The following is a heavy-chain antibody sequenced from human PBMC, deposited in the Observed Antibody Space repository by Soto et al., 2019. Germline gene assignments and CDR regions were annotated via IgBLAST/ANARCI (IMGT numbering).Heavy chain of an antibody. CDR3: AKVPLLYPGIAAAGSDY. CDR2: ISGSGGST. CDR1: GFTFSSYA. V-gene: IGHV3-23*01. J-gene: IGHJ4*02. D-gene: IGHD6-13*01. Sequence: GGSLRLSCAASGFTFSSYAMSWVRQAPGKGLEWVSAISGSGGSTYYADSVKGRFTISRDNSKNTLYLQMNSLRAEDTAVYYCAKVPLLYPGIAAAGSDYWGQGTLVTVSS.